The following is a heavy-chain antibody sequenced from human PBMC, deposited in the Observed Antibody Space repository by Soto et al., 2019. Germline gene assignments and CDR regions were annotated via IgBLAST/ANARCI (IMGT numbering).Heavy chain of an antibody. J-gene: IGHJ4*02. CDR3: ARHYGDGYDYIDY. V-gene: IGHV4-59*08. Sequence: SETLSLTCTVSGWYISSYYWSWIRQPPGKGLEWIGYIYYRANPNYNPSLKSRVTISQDTSKNQFSLKLSSVTAADTAVYYCARHYGDGYDYIDYWGQGTLVTVSS. CDR2: IYYRANP. CDR1: GWYISSYY. D-gene: IGHD5-12*01.